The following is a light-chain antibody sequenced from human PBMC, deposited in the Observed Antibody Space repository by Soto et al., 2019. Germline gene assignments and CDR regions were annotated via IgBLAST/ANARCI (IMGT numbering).Light chain of an antibody. CDR3: LQYSSYSWT. J-gene: IGKJ1*01. Sequence: IQMTQSPSTLSPPIGDRVTITCRASRSIRYWLAWYQQEPGKAPKLLIFDASSLKSGVPSRFSGSGSGTEFTLTISRLQPDDVATYYCLQYSSYSWTFGQGTKVDIK. V-gene: IGKV1-5*01. CDR2: DAS. CDR1: RSIRYW.